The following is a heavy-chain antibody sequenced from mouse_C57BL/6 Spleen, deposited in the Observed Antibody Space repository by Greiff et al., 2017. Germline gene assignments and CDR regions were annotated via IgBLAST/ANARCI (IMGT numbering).Heavy chain of an antibody. CDR2: INPSNGGT. CDR1: GYTFTSYW. J-gene: IGHJ4*01. V-gene: IGHV1-53*01. D-gene: IGHD2-2*01. CDR3: ACGSYGNDVGYAMDY. Sequence: QVQLKQPGTELVKPGASVKLSCKASGYTFTSYWMHWVKQRPGQGLEWIGNINPSNGGTNYNEKFKSKATRTVDKSSSTAYIQLISLTSEASAVYYCACGSYGNDVGYAMDYWGQGTSVTVSS.